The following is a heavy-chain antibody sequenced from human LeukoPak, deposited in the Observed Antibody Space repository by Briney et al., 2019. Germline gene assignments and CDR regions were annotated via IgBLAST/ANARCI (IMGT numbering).Heavy chain of an antibody. D-gene: IGHD3-3*01. CDR1: GFTFSSYE. V-gene: IGHV3-30*04. CDR3: ARDLGMFGVVIGAFDI. J-gene: IGHJ3*02. CDR2: ISNDGTNQ. Sequence: PGGSLRLSCAASGFTFSSYEMHWVRQAPGKGLEWVAIISNDGTNQYYADSVQGRFTISRDKYKNTLYLQMNSLRADDTAVYYCARDLGMFGVVIGAFDIWGQGTTVTFSS.